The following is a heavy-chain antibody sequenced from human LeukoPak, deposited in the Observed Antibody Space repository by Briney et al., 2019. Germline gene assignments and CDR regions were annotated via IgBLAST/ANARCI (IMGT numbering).Heavy chain of an antibody. CDR3: AKDVCGSVFDDYGI. D-gene: IGHD6-25*01. J-gene: IGHJ3*02. CDR2: IYSGGST. Sequence: GGSLRLSCAASGFTVSSNYMSWVRQAPGKGLEWVSAIYSGGSTYYADSVKGRFTISRDNSKNTLYLQMNSLRAEDTAVYYCAKDVCGSVFDDYGIWGKGTMVTV. V-gene: IGHV3-53*01. CDR1: GFTVSSNY.